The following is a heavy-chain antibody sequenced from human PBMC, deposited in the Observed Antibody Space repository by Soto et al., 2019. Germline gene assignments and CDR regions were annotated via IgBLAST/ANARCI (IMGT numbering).Heavy chain of an antibody. V-gene: IGHV1-69*13. CDR3: ARGTSVWSCYYTLGYYYYGMDV. CDR2: IIPIFGTA. CDR1: GGTFSSYA. D-gene: IGHD3-3*01. J-gene: IGHJ6*02. Sequence: SVKVSCKASGGTFSSYAISWVRQAPGQGLEWMGGIIPIFGTANYAQKFQGRVTITADESTSTAYMELSSLRSEDTAVYYCARGTSVWSCYYTLGYYYYGMDVWGQGTTVTV.